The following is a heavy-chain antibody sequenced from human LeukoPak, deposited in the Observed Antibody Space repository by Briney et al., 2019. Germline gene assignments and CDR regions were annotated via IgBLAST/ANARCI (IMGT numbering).Heavy chain of an antibody. CDR2: ISSSDSPR. J-gene: IGHJ3*02. CDR1: GFSFTSYA. D-gene: IGHD1-26*01. CDR3: ARDGGSGSYLGAFDI. V-gene: IGHV3-48*04. Sequence: GGSLRLSCTTSGFSFTSYAMNWIRQAPGKGLEWVSYISSSDSPRFYADSVKGRFTISRDNAKKSLFLQMNSLRAEDTAVYYCARDGGSGSYLGAFDIWGQGTMVTVSS.